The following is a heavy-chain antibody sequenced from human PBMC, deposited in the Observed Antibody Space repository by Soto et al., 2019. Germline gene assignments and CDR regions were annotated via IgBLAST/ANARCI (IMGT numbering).Heavy chain of an antibody. CDR3: TRDEGGSYDSWFHP. J-gene: IGHJ5*02. D-gene: IGHD1-26*01. V-gene: IGHV3-21*01. Sequence: EVQVVESGGGLVKPGGSLTLSCNFTFSLYSMNWVRQAPGTGLEWLASISSGAAYIKYADSVQGRFTISRDNAKSSVSLQMSSLRVEGTAVYFCTRDEGGSYDSWFHPWGQGTQVTVSA. CDR2: ISSGAAYI. CDR1: TFSLYS.